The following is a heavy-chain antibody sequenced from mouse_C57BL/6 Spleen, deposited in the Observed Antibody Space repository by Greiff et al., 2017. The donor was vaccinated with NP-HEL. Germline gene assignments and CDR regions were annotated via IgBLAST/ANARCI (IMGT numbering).Heavy chain of an antibody. CDR1: GFTFSDYY. J-gene: IGHJ1*03. Sequence: DVQLVESEGGLVQPGSSMKLSCTASGFTFSDYYMAWVRQVPEKGLEWVANINYDGSSTYYLDSLKSRFIISRDNAKNILYLQMSSLKSEDTATYYCAREGGGYQFDVWGTGTTVTVSS. D-gene: IGHD2-2*01. CDR3: AREGGGYQFDV. V-gene: IGHV5-16*01. CDR2: INYDGSST.